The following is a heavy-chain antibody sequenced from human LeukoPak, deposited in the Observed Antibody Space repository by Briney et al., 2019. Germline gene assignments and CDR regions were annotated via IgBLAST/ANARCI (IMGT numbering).Heavy chain of an antibody. CDR2: ISYDGSNK. CDR1: GFTFSSYG. V-gene: IGHV3-30*18. Sequence: GGSLRLSCAASGFTFSSYGMHWVRQAPGKGLEWVAVISYDGSNKYYADSVKGRFTISRDNSKNTLYLQMNSLRAEDTAVYYCAKDRRGYSIAVAGTEFDYWGQGTLVTVSS. D-gene: IGHD6-19*01. J-gene: IGHJ4*02. CDR3: AKDRRGYSIAVAGTEFDY.